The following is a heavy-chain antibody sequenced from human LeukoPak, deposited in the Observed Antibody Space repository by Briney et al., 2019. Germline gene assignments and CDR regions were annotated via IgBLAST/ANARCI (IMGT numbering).Heavy chain of an antibody. CDR3: ARGHGQ. CDR1: GVSFSGYY. Sequence: SETLCLTCAVYGVSFSGYYWSWIRQPPGKGLEWIGEINHSGSTNNNPSLKSRVTISVDTSKIQFALKLSSESAADTAVYFCARGHGQWGQGTLVTVSS. V-gene: IGHV4-34*01. J-gene: IGHJ4*02. CDR2: INHSGST.